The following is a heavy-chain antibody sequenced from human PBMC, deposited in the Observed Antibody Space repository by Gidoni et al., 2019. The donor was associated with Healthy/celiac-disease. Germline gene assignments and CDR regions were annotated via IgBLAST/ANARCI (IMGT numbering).Heavy chain of an antibody. D-gene: IGHD3-10*01. CDR1: GGSFTGYY. J-gene: IGHJ4*02. V-gene: IGHV4-34*01. CDR2: INQRGST. Sequence: QVQLQQWGPGLLKPSETLSLTCAVSGGSFTGYYWRWHRQPQGKGLDWIGEINQRGSTNYNPSLKSRVTISVDTSKNQFSLKLSSVTAADTAVYYCARGPVFRYGSGSYPDYWGQGTLVTVSS. CDR3: ARGPVFRYGSGSYPDY.